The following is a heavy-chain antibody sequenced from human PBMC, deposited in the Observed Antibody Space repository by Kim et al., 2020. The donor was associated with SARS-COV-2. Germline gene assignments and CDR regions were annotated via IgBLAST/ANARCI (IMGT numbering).Heavy chain of an antibody. D-gene: IGHD1-7*01. J-gene: IGHJ5*02. CDR2: IYYSGST. Sequence: SETLSLTCTVSGGSISSSSYYWGWIRQPPGKGLEWIGSIYYSGSTYYNPSLKSRVTISVDTSKNQFSLKLSSVTAADTAVYYCAEYNWNYGRYWFDPWGQGTLVTVSS. CDR3: AEYNWNYGRYWFDP. V-gene: IGHV4-39*01. CDR1: GGSISSSSYY.